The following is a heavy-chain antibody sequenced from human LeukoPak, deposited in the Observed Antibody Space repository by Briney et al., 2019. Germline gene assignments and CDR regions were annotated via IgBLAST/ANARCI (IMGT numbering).Heavy chain of an antibody. Sequence: GGSLRLSCAASGFTFSSYAMSWVRQAPGKGLEWVSAISGSGGSTYYADSVKGRFTISRDNSKNTLYLQMNSLRAEDTAVYYCAKDRGELLWFGQFDPWGQGTLVTVSS. CDR2: ISGSGGST. CDR1: GFTFSSYA. D-gene: IGHD3-10*01. V-gene: IGHV3-23*01. CDR3: AKDRGELLWFGQFDP. J-gene: IGHJ5*02.